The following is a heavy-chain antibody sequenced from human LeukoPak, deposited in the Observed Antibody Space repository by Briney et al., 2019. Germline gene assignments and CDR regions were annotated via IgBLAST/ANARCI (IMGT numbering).Heavy chain of an antibody. V-gene: IGHV3-48*03. J-gene: IGHJ4*02. D-gene: IGHD6-13*01. CDR2: ISSSGSTI. CDR3: ARDRGVYSRTLED. Sequence: GGSLRPSCAASGFTFSSYEMNWVRQAPGKGLEWVSYISSSGSTIYYADSVKGRFTISRDNAKNSLYLQMNSLRAEDTAVYYCARDRGVYSRTLEDWGQGTLVTVSS. CDR1: GFTFSSYE.